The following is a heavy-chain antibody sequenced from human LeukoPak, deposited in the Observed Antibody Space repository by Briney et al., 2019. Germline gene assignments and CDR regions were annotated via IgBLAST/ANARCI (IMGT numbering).Heavy chain of an antibody. J-gene: IGHJ6*03. CDR2: IKQDGSEK. D-gene: IGHD4-11*01. CDR3: ARDKGTVTPRGYYYYMDV. V-gene: IGHV3-7*01. CDR1: GFTFSTYA. Sequence: PGGSLRLSCAASGFTFSTYAMSWVRQAPGKGLEWVAKIKQDGSEKYYVDSVKGRFTISRDNAKSSLYLQMNNQRAEDTAVYFCARDKGTVTPRGYYYYMDVWGRGTTVTVSS.